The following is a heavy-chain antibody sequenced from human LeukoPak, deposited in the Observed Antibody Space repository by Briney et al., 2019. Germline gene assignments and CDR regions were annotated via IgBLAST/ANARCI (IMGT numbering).Heavy chain of an antibody. CDR2: ISSSGSTI. D-gene: IGHD3-22*01. V-gene: IGHV3-48*03. J-gene: IGHJ4*02. CDR1: GFTFSSYE. CDR3: AKDYSDSSGYFRVPHVFDF. Sequence: GGSLRLSCAASGFTFSSYEMNWVRQAPGKGLEWVSYISSSGSTIYYADSVKGRFTISRDNAKNTLYLQMNSLRAEDTAVYYCAKDYSDSSGYFRVPHVFDFWGQGTLVTVSS.